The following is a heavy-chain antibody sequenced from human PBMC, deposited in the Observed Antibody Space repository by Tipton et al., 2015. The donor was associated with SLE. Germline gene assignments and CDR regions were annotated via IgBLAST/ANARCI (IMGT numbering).Heavy chain of an antibody. CDR1: GFTFSDYY. Sequence: SLRLSCAGSGFTFSDYYMSWIRQTPGKGLEWISYISGGSTFTNYADSVKGRFTISRDNAKNSLYLQLNSLRAEDTAIYYCAKIRSGSLYYFDYWGQGRLVTVFS. V-gene: IGHV3-11*06. J-gene: IGHJ4*02. CDR3: AKIRSGSLYYFDY. D-gene: IGHD3-3*01. CDR2: ISGGSTFT.